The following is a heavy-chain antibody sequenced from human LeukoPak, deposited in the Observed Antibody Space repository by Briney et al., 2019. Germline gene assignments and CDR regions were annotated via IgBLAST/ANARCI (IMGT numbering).Heavy chain of an antibody. Sequence: GGSLRLSCAASGFTFSSYGMHWVRQAPGQGLEWVAFIRYDGSNKYYADSVKGRFTISRDNAKNSMYLQMNSLRAEDTALYFCARDPYSGNYGNYYYYYMDVWGKGTTVTISS. CDR2: IRYDGSNK. V-gene: IGHV3-30*02. CDR1: GFTFSSYG. CDR3: ARDPYSGNYGNYYYYYMDV. D-gene: IGHD1-26*01. J-gene: IGHJ6*03.